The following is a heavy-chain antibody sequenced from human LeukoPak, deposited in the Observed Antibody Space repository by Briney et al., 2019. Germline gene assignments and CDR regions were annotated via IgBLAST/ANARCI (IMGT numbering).Heavy chain of an antibody. V-gene: IGHV4-59*01. CDR1: GGSFSRDY. J-gene: IGHJ4*02. Sequence: KPSETLSLTCSVSGGSFSRDYWSWIREPPGKRLKWLGYIYNIGGTNYNPSLKSRVSISVDTSKNQFSLMLTSVTAADTAVYYCAREAVAGTLDYWGQGALVTVSS. CDR3: AREAVAGTLDY. CDR2: IYNIGGT. D-gene: IGHD6-19*01.